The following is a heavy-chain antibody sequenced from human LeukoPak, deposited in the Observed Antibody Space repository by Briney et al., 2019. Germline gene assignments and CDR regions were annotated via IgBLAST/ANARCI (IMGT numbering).Heavy chain of an antibody. V-gene: IGHV4-61*02. D-gene: IGHD4-23*01. CDR3: ARAKIMGTPYFDY. J-gene: IGHJ4*02. CDR1: GDSISSGNFY. Sequence: SETLSLTCTVSGDSISSGNFYWSWIRQPAGKGLEWIGRIYTSGTTNYNPSLKSRVTISVDTSKNQFSLNLSSVTAADTAVYYCARAKIMGTPYFDYWGQGTLVTVSS. CDR2: IYTSGTT.